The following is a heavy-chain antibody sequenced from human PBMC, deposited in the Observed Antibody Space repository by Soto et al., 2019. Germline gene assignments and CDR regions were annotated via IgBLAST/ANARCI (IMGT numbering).Heavy chain of an antibody. Sequence: QVHLLQSGAEVKKPGASVKVSCKASGYTFTNDNMNWVRQAPGQGLEWMGIINPSPGTTSYAQKFQGRVTMTRDTSTSTVHMELSSLRSDDTAVYYCARASLDRVRGVKELDYWGQGTLVTVSS. J-gene: IGHJ4*02. D-gene: IGHD3-10*01. V-gene: IGHV1-46*01. CDR1: GYTFTNDN. CDR3: ARASLDRVRGVKELDY. CDR2: INPSPGTT.